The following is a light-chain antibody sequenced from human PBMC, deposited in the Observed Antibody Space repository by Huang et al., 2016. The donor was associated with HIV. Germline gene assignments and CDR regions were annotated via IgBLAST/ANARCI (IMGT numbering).Light chain of an antibody. Sequence: ETLMTQFPATLSVSPGERATLSCRASQNVRNNLAWYQQKPGQAPRLLFYEASSRATGVPGRFSASGSGIDFTLTIRSLQSEDLAVYYCQQFNNWPPAFGGGTTVEIK. CDR3: QQFNNWPPA. CDR2: EAS. V-gene: IGKV3-15*01. CDR1: QNVRNN. J-gene: IGKJ4*01.